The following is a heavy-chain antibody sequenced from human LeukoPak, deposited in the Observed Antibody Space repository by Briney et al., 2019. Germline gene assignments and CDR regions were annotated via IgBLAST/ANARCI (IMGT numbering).Heavy chain of an antibody. CDR1: GFTFRTYS. CDR2: ISSSSSSI. Sequence: PGGSLRLSCAAYGFTFRTYSMNWVRQAPGKGLEWVSYISSSSSSIFYADSVKGRFTISRDIAKNSLYLQMNSLRDEDTAVYYCARESRESCAAFDIWGQGTMVTVSS. J-gene: IGHJ3*02. CDR3: ARESRESCAAFDI. V-gene: IGHV3-48*02.